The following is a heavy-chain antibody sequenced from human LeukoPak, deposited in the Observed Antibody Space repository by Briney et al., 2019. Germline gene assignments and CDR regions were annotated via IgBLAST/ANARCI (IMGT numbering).Heavy chain of an antibody. V-gene: IGHV3-33*01. CDR3: ARGGQLYHTSFDY. D-gene: IGHD5-18*01. J-gene: IGHJ4*02. CDR2: IWYDGSNK. Sequence: GGSLRLSCAASGFTFSGYGMHWVRQAPGKGLEWVAVIWYDGSNKYYADSVKGRFTISRDNSKNTLYLQMNSLRADDTAVYYCARGGQLYHTSFDYWGQGTLVTVSS. CDR1: GFTFSGYG.